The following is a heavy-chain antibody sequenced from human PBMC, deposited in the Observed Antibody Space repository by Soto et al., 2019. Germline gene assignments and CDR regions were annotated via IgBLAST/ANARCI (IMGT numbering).Heavy chain of an antibody. D-gene: IGHD2-2*01. J-gene: IGHJ3*02. V-gene: IGHV4-59*01. CDR1: GGSISSYY. CDR2: IYYSGST. CDR3: AGYIVVVPAAPYDAFDI. Sequence: QVQLQESGPGLVKPSETLSLTCTVSGGSISSYYWSWIRQPPGKGLEWIGYIYYSGSTNYNPSLKSRVTISVDTSKNQFSLKLSSVTAADTAVYYCAGYIVVVPAAPYDAFDIWGQGTMVTVSS.